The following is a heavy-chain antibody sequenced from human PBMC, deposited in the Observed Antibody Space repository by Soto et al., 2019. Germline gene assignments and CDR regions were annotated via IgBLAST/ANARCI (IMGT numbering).Heavy chain of an antibody. Sequence: ASLKVSCKASGYTFTIYGISWVRQAPGQGLEWMGWISAYNGNTNYAQKLQGRVTMTTDTSTSTAYMELRSLRSDDTAVYYCARDAGSLAVAGESDYWGQGTLVTVSS. CDR1: GYTFTIYG. CDR3: ARDAGSLAVAGESDY. V-gene: IGHV1-18*01. D-gene: IGHD6-19*01. CDR2: ISAYNGNT. J-gene: IGHJ4*02.